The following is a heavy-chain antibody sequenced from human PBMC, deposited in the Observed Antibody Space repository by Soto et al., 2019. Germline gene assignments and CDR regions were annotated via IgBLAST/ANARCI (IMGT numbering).Heavy chain of an antibody. CDR3: ARRVRDNWNRHIDY. Sequence: PSETLSLTCTVSGGSVRAYYWSWIRQPPGKGLEWIGYIYYSGSTNYNPSLKSRVTISVDTSKNQFSLKLSSVTAADTAVYYCARRVRDNWNRHIDYWGQGTLVTVSS. J-gene: IGHJ4*02. V-gene: IGHV4-59*08. D-gene: IGHD1-20*01. CDR2: IYYSGST. CDR1: GGSVRAYY.